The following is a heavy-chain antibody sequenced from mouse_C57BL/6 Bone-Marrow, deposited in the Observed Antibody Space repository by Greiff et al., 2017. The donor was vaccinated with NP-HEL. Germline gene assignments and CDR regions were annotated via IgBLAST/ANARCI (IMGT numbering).Heavy chain of an antibody. CDR3: ARDFYGWYFDV. Sequence: VQGVESGPELVKPGASVKISCKASGYAFSSSWMNWVKQRPGKGLEWIGRIYPGDGDTNYNGKFKGKATLTADKSSSTAYMQLSSLTSEDSAVYFCARDFYGWYFDVWGTGTTVTVSS. D-gene: IGHD1-1*01. V-gene: IGHV1-82*01. CDR2: IYPGDGDT. J-gene: IGHJ1*03. CDR1: GYAFSSSW.